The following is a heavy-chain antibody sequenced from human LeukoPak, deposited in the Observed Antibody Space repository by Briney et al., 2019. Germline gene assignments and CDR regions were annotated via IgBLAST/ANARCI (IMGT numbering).Heavy chain of an antibody. CDR1: GGSISSSSYY. J-gene: IGHJ4*02. CDR3: ARSGDIVVVPEYYFDY. Sequence: SETLSLTCTVSGGSISSSSYYWGWIRQPPGKGLEWIGSIYYSGSTYYNPSLKSRVTISVDTSKNQFSLKLSSVTAADTAVYYCARSGDIVVVPEYYFDYWGQGTLVTVSS. D-gene: IGHD2-2*01. CDR2: IYYSGST. V-gene: IGHV4-39*01.